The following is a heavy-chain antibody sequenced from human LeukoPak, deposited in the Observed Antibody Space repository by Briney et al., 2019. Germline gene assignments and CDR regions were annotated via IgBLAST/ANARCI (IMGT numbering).Heavy chain of an antibody. Sequence: PSETLSLTCTVSGGSISSSIYYWGWIRQPPGKGLEWIGSIYYSGSTHYNPSLKSRVIISVDTSKNQFSLKLSPVTAADTAVYYCARNHTHEGYGYYFDYWGQGTLITVSS. J-gene: IGHJ4*02. CDR3: ARNHTHEGYGYYFDY. CDR2: IYYSGST. V-gene: IGHV4-39*01. CDR1: GGSISSSIYY. D-gene: IGHD5-18*01.